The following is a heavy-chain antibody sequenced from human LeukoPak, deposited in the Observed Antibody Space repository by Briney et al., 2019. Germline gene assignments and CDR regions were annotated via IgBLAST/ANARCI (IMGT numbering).Heavy chain of an antibody. CDR3: AKLYYYDSSGYYYPPGAFDI. Sequence: PRGSLRLSCAASGFTFSSYSMSWVRQAPGKGLEWVSAISGSGDTTYYADSVKGRFTISRDNSKNTLYLQMNSLRAEDTAVYYCAKLYYYDSSGYYYPPGAFDIWGQGTMVTVSS. V-gene: IGHV3-23*01. CDR1: GFTFSSYS. D-gene: IGHD3-22*01. CDR2: ISGSGDTT. J-gene: IGHJ3*02.